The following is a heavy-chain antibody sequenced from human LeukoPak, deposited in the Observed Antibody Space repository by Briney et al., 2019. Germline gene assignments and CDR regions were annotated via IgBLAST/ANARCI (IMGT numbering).Heavy chain of an antibody. CDR3: ARDSGTEEGWFDP. V-gene: IGHV1-3*01. Sequence: ASVKVSCKASGYTFTKYTIHWVRQAPGQRLQWMGWIIAGNGNPRYSQNFQGRVTFTRDTFATTAYMELSSLKFEDTAVYYCARDSGTEEGWFDPWGQGTLVTVSS. CDR1: GYTFTKYT. J-gene: IGHJ5*02. CDR2: IIAGNGNP.